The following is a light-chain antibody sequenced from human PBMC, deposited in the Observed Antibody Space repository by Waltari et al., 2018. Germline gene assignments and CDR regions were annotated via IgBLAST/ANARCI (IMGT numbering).Light chain of an antibody. J-gene: IGKJ2*01. CDR2: GTS. CDR1: QSVPSI. CDR3: QQYNNWPPT. Sequence: EIVITQSQATLSVSPGERATLSCRASQSVPSILAWYQQKPGQAPRLLIYGTSTRATGIPDRFSGSGSGAEFTLTISSLQSEDFAVYYCQQYNNWPPTFGQGTKLEIK. V-gene: IGKV3-15*01.